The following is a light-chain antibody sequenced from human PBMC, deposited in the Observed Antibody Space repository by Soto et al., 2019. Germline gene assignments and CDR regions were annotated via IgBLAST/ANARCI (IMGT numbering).Light chain of an antibody. CDR2: LGS. CDR3: QKSGSSPQIT. Sequence: DTVMTQSPLLLHVTPGEQAYISCSSSQSLLDSNGYSYLDWYLQKPGQSQQLMIYLGSHRASGVPDRFSGSGSGTDFTLTISRLEPEDFAVYYCQKSGSSPQITLGNGKRLELK. V-gene: IGKV2-28*01. CDR1: QSLLDSNGYSY. J-gene: IGKJ5*01.